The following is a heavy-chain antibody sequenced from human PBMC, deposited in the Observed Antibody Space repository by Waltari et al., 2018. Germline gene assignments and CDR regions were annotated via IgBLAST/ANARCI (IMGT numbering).Heavy chain of an antibody. D-gene: IGHD6-19*01. CDR2: ISDTGGTT. Sequence: EAQLVQSGGGLAQPGGSLRLACVASGFTFSNSAMNWVRQAPGKVMEWISYISDTGGTTYYTDPVKGRFTISRDNAKNSLYLQMNSLRAEDTAVYYCARDVAVAGTDFDYWGQGTLVTVSS. CDR1: GFTFSNSA. V-gene: IGHV3-48*03. CDR3: ARDVAVAGTDFDY. J-gene: IGHJ4*02.